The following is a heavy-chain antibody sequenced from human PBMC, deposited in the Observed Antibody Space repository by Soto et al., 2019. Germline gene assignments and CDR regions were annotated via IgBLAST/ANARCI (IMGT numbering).Heavy chain of an antibody. Sequence: SVKVSCKASGGTFSSYTISWVRQAPGQGLEWMRRIIPILGIANYAQKFQGRVTITADKSTSTAYMELSSLRSEDTAVYYCARAPGLDCSGGSCYFDYWGQGTLVTVS. V-gene: IGHV1-69*02. J-gene: IGHJ4*02. CDR1: GGTFSSYT. D-gene: IGHD2-15*01. CDR2: IIPILGIA. CDR3: ARAPGLDCSGGSCYFDY.